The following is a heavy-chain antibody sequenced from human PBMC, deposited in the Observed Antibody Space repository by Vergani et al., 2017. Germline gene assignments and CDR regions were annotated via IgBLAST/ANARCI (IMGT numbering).Heavy chain of an antibody. CDR3: ARVAYNWNDVGWFDP. J-gene: IGHJ5*02. Sequence: QVQLVQSGAEVKKPGASVKVSCKASGYTFTSYGISWVRQAPGQGLEWMGWISAYNGNTNYAQKLQGRVTMTTDTSTSTAYMELRSQRSDDTAVYYCARVAYNWNDVGWFDPWGQGTLVTVSS. CDR2: ISAYNGNT. CDR1: GYTFTSYG. D-gene: IGHD1-20*01. V-gene: IGHV1-18*01.